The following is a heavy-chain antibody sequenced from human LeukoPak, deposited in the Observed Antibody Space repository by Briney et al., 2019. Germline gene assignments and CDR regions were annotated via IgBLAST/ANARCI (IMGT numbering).Heavy chain of an antibody. CDR2: IYYSGST. CDR3: AKRYSSSWYDAFDI. D-gene: IGHD6-13*01. V-gene: IGHV4-59*01. CDR1: GGSISSYY. Sequence: PSETLSLTCTVSGGSISSYYWSWIRQPPGKGLEWIGYIYYSGSTNYNPSLKSRVTISVDTSKNQSSLKLSSVTAADTAVYYCAKRYSSSWYDAFDIWGQGTMVTVSS. J-gene: IGHJ3*02.